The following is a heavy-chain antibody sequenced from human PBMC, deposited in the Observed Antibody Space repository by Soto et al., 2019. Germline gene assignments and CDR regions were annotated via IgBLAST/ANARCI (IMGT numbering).Heavy chain of an antibody. Sequence: SQTLSLASAISGDSVSSTSTALSWIRQSPARGLEWLGNTYYRSNWYTDYAVSVKSRITLSPDTSKNQFSLQLKSVTPEDTAVYYCARGWYYSVWVWGQGTLVTVSS. D-gene: IGHD6-19*01. CDR2: TYYRSNWYT. J-gene: IGHJ4*02. CDR3: ARGWYYSVWV. CDR1: GDSVSSTSTA. V-gene: IGHV6-1*01.